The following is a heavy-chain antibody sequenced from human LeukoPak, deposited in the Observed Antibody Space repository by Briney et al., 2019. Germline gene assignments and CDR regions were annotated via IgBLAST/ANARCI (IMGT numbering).Heavy chain of an antibody. V-gene: IGHV3-21*01. CDR3: AKSPDYYDSRFDY. Sequence: GGSLRLSCAASGFTFSSYSMNWVRQAPGKGLEWVSSISSSSSYIYYADSVKGRFTISRDNAKNTLYLQMNSLRAEDTAVYYCAKSPDYYDSRFDYWGQGTLVTVSS. D-gene: IGHD3-22*01. J-gene: IGHJ4*02. CDR2: ISSSSSYI. CDR1: GFTFSSYS.